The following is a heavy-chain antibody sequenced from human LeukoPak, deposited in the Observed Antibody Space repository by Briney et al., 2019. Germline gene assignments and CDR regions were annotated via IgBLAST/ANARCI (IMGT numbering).Heavy chain of an antibody. CDR1: GGTFSSYA. V-gene: IGHV1-69*13. D-gene: IGHD6-19*01. Sequence: SVKVSCKASGGTFSSYAISWVRQAPGQGLEWMGGVIPIFGTANYAQKFQGRVTITADESTSTAYMELSSLRPEDTAVYYCASPGRSSGWYDLGYFDYWGQGTLVTVSS. J-gene: IGHJ4*02. CDR2: VIPIFGTA. CDR3: ASPGRSSGWYDLGYFDY.